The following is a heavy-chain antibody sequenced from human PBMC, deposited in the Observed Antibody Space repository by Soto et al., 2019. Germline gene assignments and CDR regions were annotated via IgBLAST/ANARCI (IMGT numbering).Heavy chain of an antibody. CDR2: IYSSGTT. J-gene: IGHJ6*04. V-gene: IGHV4-59*12. D-gene: IGHD5-12*01. Sequence: SETLSLTCSVSGGSISNYYWTWIRQPPGKGLEWIGYIYSSGTTNYSPSLKSRVTISVDTSKNQFSLNLSSVTAADTAVYYCARRKGYGDVGGKGTRVTVPS. CDR1: GGSISNYY. CDR3: ARRKGYGDV.